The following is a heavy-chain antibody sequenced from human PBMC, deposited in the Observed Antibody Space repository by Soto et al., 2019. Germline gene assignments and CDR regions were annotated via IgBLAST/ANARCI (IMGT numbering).Heavy chain of an antibody. CDR2: IYYSGST. J-gene: IGHJ3*02. CDR1: GGSISSGDYY. D-gene: IGHD2-8*02. CDR3: AREVVYAIIGGAFDI. V-gene: IGHV4-30-4*01. Sequence: SETLSLTCTVSGGSISSGDYYWSWIRQPPGKGLEWIGYIYYSGSTYYNPSLKSRVTISVDTSKNQFSLKLSSVTAADTAVYYCAREVVYAIIGGAFDIWGQGTMVTV.